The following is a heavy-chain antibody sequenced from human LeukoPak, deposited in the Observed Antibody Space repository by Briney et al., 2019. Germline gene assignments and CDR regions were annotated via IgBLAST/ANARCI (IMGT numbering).Heavy chain of an antibody. CDR1: GITFSNYA. CDR2: ISGSAHKI. D-gene: IGHD5-18*01. Sequence: GSLGLSCVASGITFSNYAVSWVRQAPEKGLDWVSVISGSAHKIRYADSVKGRFTISRDNSENIVYLQMNNLRVEDTAVYYCAGRPTGYSSGYIHWGQGTLVTVSS. J-gene: IGHJ4*02. V-gene: IGHV3-23*01. CDR3: AGRPTGYSSGYIH.